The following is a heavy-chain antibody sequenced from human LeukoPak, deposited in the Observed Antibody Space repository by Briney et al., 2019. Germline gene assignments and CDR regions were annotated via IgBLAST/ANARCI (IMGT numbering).Heavy chain of an antibody. CDR1: GGSVSSSSYY. J-gene: IGHJ4*02. D-gene: IGHD3-3*01. Sequence: SETLSLTCTVSGGSVSSSSYYWSWIRQPPGKGLEWIGYIYYSGSTNYNPSLKSRVTISVDTSKNQFSLNLRSVTAADTAVYYCARAGFTMTYFDYWGQGTPVTVSS. CDR2: IYYSGST. V-gene: IGHV4-61*01. CDR3: ARAGFTMTYFDY.